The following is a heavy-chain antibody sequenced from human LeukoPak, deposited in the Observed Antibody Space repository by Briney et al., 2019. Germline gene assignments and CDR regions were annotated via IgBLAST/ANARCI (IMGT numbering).Heavy chain of an antibody. J-gene: IGHJ4*02. CDR3: ARQAVAGVSD. Sequence: SETLSLTCAVSGYSISSGYYWGWIRQPPGKGLEWIGRIYHSGSTYYNPSLKSRVTISVDTSKNQFSLKLSSVTAADTAVYYCARQAVAGVSDWGQGTLVTVSS. D-gene: IGHD6-19*01. CDR1: GYSISSGYY. CDR2: IYHSGST. V-gene: IGHV4-38-2*01.